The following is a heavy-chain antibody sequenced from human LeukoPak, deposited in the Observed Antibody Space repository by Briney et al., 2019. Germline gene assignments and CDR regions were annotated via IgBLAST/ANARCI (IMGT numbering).Heavy chain of an antibody. CDR2: IYHSGST. D-gene: IGHD2-21*01. J-gene: IGHJ4*02. CDR3: ARWHIKGAFDY. CDR1: GYSISSGYY. V-gene: IGHV4-38-2*02. Sequence: SETLSLTCTVSGYSISSGYYWGWIRQPPGKGLEWIGSIYHSGSTYYNPSLKSRVTISVDTSKNQFSLKLSSVTAADTAVYYCARWHIKGAFDYWGQGTLVTVSS.